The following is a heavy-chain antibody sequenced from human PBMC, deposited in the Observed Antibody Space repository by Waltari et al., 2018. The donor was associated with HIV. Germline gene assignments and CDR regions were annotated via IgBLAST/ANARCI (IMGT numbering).Heavy chain of an antibody. CDR2: FYPDGTF. J-gene: IGHJ5*02. D-gene: IGHD3-9*01. CDR3: ARGVRYLDP. CDR1: GFNVNNNY. Sequence: VETGGNLIQPGGSVRLSGKMPGFNVNNNYVTWFRRFPGGGLEGGSIFYPDGTFHYADSVKGRFTMSRDSSRNTLFLQMNFLIFEDSATYSCARGVRYLDPWGQGTQVIVSS. V-gene: IGHV3-53*02.